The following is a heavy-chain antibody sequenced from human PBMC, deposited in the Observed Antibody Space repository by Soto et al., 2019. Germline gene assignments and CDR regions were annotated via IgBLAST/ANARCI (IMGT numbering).Heavy chain of an antibody. Sequence: QVQLQESGPGLVKPSGTLSLTCAVSGGSISSTNWWSWVRQSPGKGLEWIGEIYHSGSTNYNPSLTGRVTISLDKSNNQVSLKIRAVTAADTAMYYCATLPPRIELAVLPVPTWGQGTLVTVTS. V-gene: IGHV4-4*02. CDR2: IYHSGST. D-gene: IGHD1-1*01. J-gene: IGHJ4*02. CDR3: ATLPPRIELAVLPVPT. CDR1: GGSISSTNW.